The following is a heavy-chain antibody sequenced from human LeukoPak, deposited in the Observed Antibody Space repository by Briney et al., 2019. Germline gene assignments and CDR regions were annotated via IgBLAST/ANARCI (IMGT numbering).Heavy chain of an antibody. J-gene: IGHJ6*02. D-gene: IGHD2-15*01. CDR1: GYTLTELS. CDR3: TTDVPRGDCSGGSCYSNMYYYYGMDV. CDR2: FDPEDGET. V-gene: IGHV1-24*01. Sequence: KPGASVKVSCKVSGYTLTELSMHWVRQAPGKGLEWMGGFDPEDGETIYAQKFQGRVTMTEDTSTDTAYMELSSLRSEDTAVYYCTTDVPRGDCSGGSCYSNMYYYYGMDVWGQGTTVTVSS.